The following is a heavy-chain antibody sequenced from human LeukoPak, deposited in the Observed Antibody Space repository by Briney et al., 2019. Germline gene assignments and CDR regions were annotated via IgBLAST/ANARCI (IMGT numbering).Heavy chain of an antibody. D-gene: IGHD6-19*01. J-gene: IGHJ4*02. CDR1: GFTFSSLA. Sequence: PGGSLRLSCVGSGFTFSSLAMNWVRQAPGKGLEWVSSISSDSSDIHYVDSVKGRFTISRDNARSSLYLQMNNLRAEDTAVYFCASLPWLVRWIYYWGQGTLVTVSS. CDR3: ASLPWLVRWIYY. CDR2: ISSDSSDI. V-gene: IGHV3-21*06.